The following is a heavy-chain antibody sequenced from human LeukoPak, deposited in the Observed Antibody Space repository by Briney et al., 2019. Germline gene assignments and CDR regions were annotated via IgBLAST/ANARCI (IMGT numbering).Heavy chain of an antibody. CDR2: INHSGST. CDR1: GGSFSGYY. D-gene: IGHD1-26*01. CDR3: ARAEWGVRAPLNWFDP. V-gene: IGHV4-34*01. J-gene: IGHJ5*02. Sequence: PSETLSLTCAVYGGSFSGYYWSWIRQPPGKGLEWIGEINHSGSTNYNPSLKSRVTISVDTSKNQFSLKLSSVTAADTAVYYWARAEWGVRAPLNWFDPWGQGTLVTVSS.